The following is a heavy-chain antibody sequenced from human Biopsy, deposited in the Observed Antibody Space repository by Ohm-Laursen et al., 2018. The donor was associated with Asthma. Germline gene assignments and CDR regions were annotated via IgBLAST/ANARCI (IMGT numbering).Heavy chain of an antibody. V-gene: IGHV3-30*03. Sequence: SLRLSCAASGFAFSQGGMHWVRQGPGKGLEWVALVSSDGRKKYYEDSVKGRFTISRDNSRNRLYLQIDRLTLEDSAVYFCARQSGQDYGVSSAFDIWGQGTRVAVSS. J-gene: IGHJ3*02. CDR1: GFAFSQGG. CDR2: VSSDGRKK. CDR3: ARQSGQDYGVSSAFDI. D-gene: IGHD4-17*01.